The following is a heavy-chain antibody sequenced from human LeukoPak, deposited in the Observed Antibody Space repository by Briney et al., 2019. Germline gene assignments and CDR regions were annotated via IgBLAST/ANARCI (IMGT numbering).Heavy chain of an antibody. J-gene: IGHJ3*02. V-gene: IGHV3-15*01. Sequence: GGSLRLSCAASGFTFSNAWMSWVRQAPGKGLEWVGRIKSKTNGGTTDYAAPVKGRFTISRDDSKNTLYLQMNSLRAEDTAVYYCARGNNSGSYYGAFDIWGQGTMVTVSS. D-gene: IGHD1-26*01. CDR2: IKSKTNGGTT. CDR3: ARGNNSGSYYGAFDI. CDR1: GFTFSNAW.